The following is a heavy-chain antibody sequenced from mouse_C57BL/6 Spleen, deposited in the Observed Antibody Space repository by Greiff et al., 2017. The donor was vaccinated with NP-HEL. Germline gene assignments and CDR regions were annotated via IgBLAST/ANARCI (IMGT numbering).Heavy chain of an antibody. CDR3: ARNGGTRAY. CDR1: GYTFTSYW. D-gene: IGHD2-14*01. Sequence: QVQLQQPGAELVKPGASVKLSCKASGYTFTSYWMQWVKQRPGQGLEWIGEIDPSDSYTNYNQKFKGKTTLTVDTSSSTAYMQLSSQTSEDSAVYYCARNGGTRAYWGQGTLVTVSA. J-gene: IGHJ3*01. CDR2: IDPSDSYT. V-gene: IGHV1-50*01.